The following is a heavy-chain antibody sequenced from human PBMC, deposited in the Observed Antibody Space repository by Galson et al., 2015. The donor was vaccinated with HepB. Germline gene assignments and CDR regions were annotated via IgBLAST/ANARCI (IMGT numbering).Heavy chain of an antibody. CDR2: IIPAFNTS. Sequence: SVKVSCKASGGTFNNYVIHWVRQAPGQGLEWMGAIIPAFNTSIYAPNFQGRISIIADRSTTTGSMELHSLRSEDTAVYYCAACGFRYYSDTSDCHSNSWGQGTLVTVSS. CDR1: GGTFNNYV. J-gene: IGHJ4*02. V-gene: IGHV1-69*06. D-gene: IGHD3-22*01. CDR3: AACGFRYYSDTSDCHSNS.